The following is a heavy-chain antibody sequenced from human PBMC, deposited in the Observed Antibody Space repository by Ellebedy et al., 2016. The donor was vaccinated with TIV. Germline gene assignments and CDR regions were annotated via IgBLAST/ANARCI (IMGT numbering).Heavy chain of an antibody. J-gene: IGHJ2*01. CDR3: ARGASGQWYFDI. Sequence: GESLKISCAASGFTFSTSWIHWVRQGPGKGLVWVSRVHSDGSRTDYADSVKGRFTISRDNAKHTVFLHMNSLGDEDTALYYCARGASGQWYFDIWGRGTLVTVSS. D-gene: IGHD1-26*01. CDR1: GFTFSTSW. V-gene: IGHV3-74*01. CDR2: VHSDGSRT.